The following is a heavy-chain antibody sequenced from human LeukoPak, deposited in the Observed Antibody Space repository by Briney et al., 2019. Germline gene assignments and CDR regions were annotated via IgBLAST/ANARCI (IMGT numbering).Heavy chain of an antibody. V-gene: IGHV1-58*01. CDR2: IVVGSGNT. J-gene: IGHJ5*02. CDR3: AADYDGSGSYLAS. Sequence: GTSVKVSCKASGFTFTSSAVQWVRQARGQRLEWIGWIVVGSGNTNYAQKFQERVTITRDMSTSTAYMELSSLRSEDTAVYYCAADYDGSGSYLASWGQGTLVTVSS. CDR1: GFTFTSSA. D-gene: IGHD3-10*01.